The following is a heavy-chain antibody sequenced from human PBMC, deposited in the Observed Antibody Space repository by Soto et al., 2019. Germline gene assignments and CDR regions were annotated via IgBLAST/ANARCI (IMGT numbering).Heavy chain of an antibody. D-gene: IGHD1-7*01. Sequence: GESLKISCKGSGYTFTDYWIGWVRQLPGKGLEWMWIIYPGDSDTRYSPSFQGQVTITADKSTSTAYLQWSSLKASDTAMYYCACTRGWNLDAFDIWGQGTMVTVSS. CDR3: ACTRGWNLDAFDI. J-gene: IGHJ3*02. CDR2: IYPGDSDT. V-gene: IGHV5-51*01. CDR1: GYTFTDYW.